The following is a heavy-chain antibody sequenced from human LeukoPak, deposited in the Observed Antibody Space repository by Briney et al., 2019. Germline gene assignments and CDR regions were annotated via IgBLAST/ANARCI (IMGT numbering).Heavy chain of an antibody. CDR1: GGSFSGYY. D-gene: IGHD2-2*02. J-gene: IGHJ6*03. V-gene: IGHV4-34*01. Sequence: SETLSLTCAVYGGSFSGYYWSRIRQPPGKGLEWIGEINHSGSTNYNPSLKSRVTISVDTSKNQFSLKLSSVTAADTAEYYCARGRARYCSSTSCYRYYYYMDVWGKGTTVTVSS. CDR2: INHSGST. CDR3: ARGRARYCSSTSCYRYYYYMDV.